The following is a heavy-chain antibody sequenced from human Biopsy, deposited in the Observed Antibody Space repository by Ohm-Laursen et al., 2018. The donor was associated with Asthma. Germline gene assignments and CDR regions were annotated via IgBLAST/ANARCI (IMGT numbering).Heavy chain of an antibody. CDR1: GFAFSQYG. CDR2: ISYDGRTT. Sequence: SLRLSCAASGFAFSQYGMHWVRQAPGQGLEWVAVISYDGRTTYYAGSVEGRLTISRDNAKNTLSLQMSSLSAADTAVYYCARAYSSGWTRGMDVWGQGTTVIVSS. J-gene: IGHJ6*02. V-gene: IGHV3-30*03. CDR3: ARAYSSGWTRGMDV. D-gene: IGHD6-19*01.